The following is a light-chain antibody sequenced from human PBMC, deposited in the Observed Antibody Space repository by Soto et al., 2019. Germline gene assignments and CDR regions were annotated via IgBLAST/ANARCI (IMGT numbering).Light chain of an antibody. CDR3: SSFTTRNTGV. CDR2: DVS. J-gene: IGLJ2*01. CDR1: SSDVGGYNY. V-gene: IGLV2-14*03. Sequence: QSARTQPASESGSPGQSITISCTGTSSDVGGYNYVSWYQQYPGKAPKLVIYDVSNRPSGVSNRFSGSKSGNTASLTISGLQGEDEPDYYCSSFTTRNTGVFGGGTKLTFL.